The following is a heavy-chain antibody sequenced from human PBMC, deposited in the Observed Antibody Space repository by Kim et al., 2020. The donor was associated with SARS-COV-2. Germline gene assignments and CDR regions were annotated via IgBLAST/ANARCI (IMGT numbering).Heavy chain of an antibody. CDR2: IYYSGST. D-gene: IGHD6-19*01. Sequence: SQTLSLTCTVSGGSISSSSYYWGWIRQPPGKGLEWIGSIYYSGSTYYNPSLKSRVPISVDTSKNQFSLKLSSVTAADTAVYYCASTQPPPGIAVAGYFDYWGQGTLVTVSS. V-gene: IGHV4-39*01. CDR1: GGSISSSSYY. CDR3: ASTQPPPGIAVAGYFDY. J-gene: IGHJ4*02.